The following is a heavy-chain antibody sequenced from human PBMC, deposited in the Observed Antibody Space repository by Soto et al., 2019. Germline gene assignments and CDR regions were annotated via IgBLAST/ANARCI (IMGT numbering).Heavy chain of an antibody. J-gene: IGHJ4*02. Sequence: GGSLRLSCAASGFTFSSYAMSWVRQAPGKGLEWVSAISGSGGSTYYADSVKGRFTISRDNSKNTLYLQMNSLRAEDTAVYYCAKDLTYYYDSSGYYPPDLDYWGQGTLVTVSS. CDR3: AKDLTYYYDSSGYYPPDLDY. D-gene: IGHD3-22*01. V-gene: IGHV3-23*01. CDR1: GFTFSSYA. CDR2: ISGSGGST.